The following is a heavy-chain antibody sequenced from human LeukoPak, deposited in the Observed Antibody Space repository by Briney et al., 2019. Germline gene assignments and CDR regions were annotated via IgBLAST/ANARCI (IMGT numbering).Heavy chain of an antibody. Sequence: PGGSLRLSCAASGFTFSSYSMNWVRQAPGKGLEWVSSITSSSAYIFYADSVKGRFTISRNNAENSLYLQMNSLRAEDTAMYYCASALGTTAYWGQGTLVTVSS. CDR3: ASALGTTAY. J-gene: IGHJ4*02. D-gene: IGHD7-27*01. CDR1: GFTFSSYS. V-gene: IGHV3-21*01. CDR2: ITSSSAYI.